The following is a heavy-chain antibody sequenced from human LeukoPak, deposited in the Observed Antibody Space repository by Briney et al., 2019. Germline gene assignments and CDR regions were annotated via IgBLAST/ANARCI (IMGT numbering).Heavy chain of an antibody. CDR1: GYNFSTYW. CDR3: ARLAITGLIKSHFDY. Sequence: GESLKISFKASGYNFSTYWLGWVRPMPGKGLEWMGSIYPGDSDDRYSPSFQGLVTISADKSINTAYLRWSSLKASDTAMFYCARLAITGLIKSHFDYWGQGTLVTVSS. J-gene: IGHJ4*02. V-gene: IGHV5-51*01. CDR2: IYPGDSDD. D-gene: IGHD3-10*01.